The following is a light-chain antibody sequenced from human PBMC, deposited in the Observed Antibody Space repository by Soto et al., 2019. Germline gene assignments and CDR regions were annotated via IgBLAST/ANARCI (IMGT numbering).Light chain of an antibody. V-gene: IGKV1-9*01. Sequence: IQLTQSPSSPSASVGDRVTITRRASQGISSYLAWYQQKTGKAPKLMIYAASTLQSGVPSRFSGSGSGTEFTLTISRLQPDECATYDGQQSSTYPWTCGQGTTGDIK. CDR2: AAS. CDR3: QQSSTYPWT. J-gene: IGKJ1*01. CDR1: QGISSY.